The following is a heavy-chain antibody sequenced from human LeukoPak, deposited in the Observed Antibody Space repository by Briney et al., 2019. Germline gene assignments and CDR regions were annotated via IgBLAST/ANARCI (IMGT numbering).Heavy chain of an antibody. V-gene: IGHV1-69*05. CDR1: GGTFRSYA. Sequence: ASVKVSCKASGGTFRSYAISWVRQAPGQGLEWMGGIIAIFDTANYAQKFQGRVTITTDESTTTTYMGLSSLRSEDTAVYYCGRGSDYYASAWGQGTLVTVSS. CDR2: IIAIFDTA. CDR3: GRGSDYYASA. D-gene: IGHD3-10*01. J-gene: IGHJ5*02.